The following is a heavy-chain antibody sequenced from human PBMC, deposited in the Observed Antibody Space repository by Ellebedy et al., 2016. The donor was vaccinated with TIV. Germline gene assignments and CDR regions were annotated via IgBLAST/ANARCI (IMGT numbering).Heavy chain of an antibody. CDR2: INPNSGGT. Sequence: ASVKVSCKASGYTFTGYYMHWVRPAPGQGLEWMGRINPNSGGTNYAQKFQGRITMTRATSISTAYMELSRLRSDDPAVYYCARDRDRNYGGWFDPWGQGTLVTVSS. CDR3: ARDRDRNYGGWFDP. CDR1: GYTFTGYY. D-gene: IGHD1-14*01. V-gene: IGHV1-2*02. J-gene: IGHJ5*02.